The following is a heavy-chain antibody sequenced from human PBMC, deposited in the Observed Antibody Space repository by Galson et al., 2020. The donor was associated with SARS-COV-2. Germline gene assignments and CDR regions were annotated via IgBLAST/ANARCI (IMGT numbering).Heavy chain of an antibody. V-gene: IGHV3-9*01. CDR2: ISWNSGYL. Sequence: GGSPRLTCEASGFNFDYYALHWVRQAPGKGLEWVSGISWNSGYLGYADSVKGRFTISRDNAKHSLYLQMNSLRADDTAVYYCANDTSQHLGGSDVRDVWGQGTTVAVS. CDR3: ANDTSQHLGGSDVRDV. CDR1: GFNFDYYA. D-gene: IGHD3-16*01. J-gene: IGHJ6*02.